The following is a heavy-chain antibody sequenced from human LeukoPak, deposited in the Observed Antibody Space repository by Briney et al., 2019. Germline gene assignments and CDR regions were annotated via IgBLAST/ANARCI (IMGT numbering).Heavy chain of an antibody. CDR2: ISTLGHTI. CDR1: GFTFSSYG. CDR3: AYSGRFGELFD. J-gene: IGHJ4*02. D-gene: IGHD3-10*01. V-gene: IGHV3-48*04. Sequence: GGSLRLSCAASGFTFSSYGMHWVRQAPGKGLEWISYISTLGHTIYYADSVKGRFTISRDNAKNSLYLQMNNLRADDTAVYYCAYSGRFGELFDWGQGTLVTVSS.